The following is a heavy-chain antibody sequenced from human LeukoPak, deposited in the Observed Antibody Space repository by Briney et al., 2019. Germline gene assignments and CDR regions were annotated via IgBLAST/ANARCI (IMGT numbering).Heavy chain of an antibody. J-gene: IGHJ5*02. CDR3: ARGTAVATVGNWFDP. CDR1: GFTVSSNY. CDR2: ISSSGSTI. V-gene: IGHV3-11*01. D-gene: IGHD6-19*01. Sequence: GGSLRLSCADSGFTVSSNYMSWIRQAPGKGLEWVSYISSSGSTIYYADSVKGRFTISRDNAKNSLYLQMNSLRAEDTAVYYCARGTAVATVGNWFDPWGQGTLVTVSS.